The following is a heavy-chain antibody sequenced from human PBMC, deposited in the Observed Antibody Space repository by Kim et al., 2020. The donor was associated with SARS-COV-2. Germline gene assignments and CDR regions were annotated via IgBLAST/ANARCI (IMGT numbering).Heavy chain of an antibody. J-gene: IGHJ1*01. CDR3: AKGLAYYYDSSGSAEYFQH. CDR2: ISYDGSNK. D-gene: IGHD3-22*01. V-gene: IGHV3-30*18. Sequence: GGSLRLSCAASGFTFSSYGMHWVRQAPGKGLEWVAVISYDGSNKYYADSVKGRFTISRDNSKNTLYLQMNSLRAEDTAVYYCAKGLAYYYDSSGSAEYFQHWGQGTLVTVSS. CDR1: GFTFSSYG.